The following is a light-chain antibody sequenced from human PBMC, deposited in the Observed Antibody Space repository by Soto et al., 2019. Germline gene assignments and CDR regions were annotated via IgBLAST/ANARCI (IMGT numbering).Light chain of an antibody. Sequence: IVLTQSPATLSFSPGERATLSCRASQSVSSYLAWYQQKPGQAPRLLIYDAPNRATGIPARFSGSGSGTDFTLTISSLEPEDFAVYYCQQRSNWPPLTFGGGTKVDI. J-gene: IGKJ4*01. CDR1: QSVSSY. CDR2: DAP. V-gene: IGKV3-11*01. CDR3: QQRSNWPPLT.